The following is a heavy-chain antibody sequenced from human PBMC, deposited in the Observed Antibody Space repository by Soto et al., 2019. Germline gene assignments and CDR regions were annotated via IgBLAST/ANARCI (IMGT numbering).Heavy chain of an antibody. CDR1: GCFTSSSNYY. V-gene: IGHV4-39*01. CDR3: ARHRLVSRYFDL. Sequence: XETLSLTCTVAGCFTSSSNYYWGWLRQAPGKELEWIGSIFYSGSTYHSPSLKSRVTMSVDTSKTAFSLQMTYVTAADTAVYYCARHRLVSRYFDLWGRGTLVTVSS. D-gene: IGHD3-9*01. J-gene: IGHJ2*01. CDR2: IFYSGST.